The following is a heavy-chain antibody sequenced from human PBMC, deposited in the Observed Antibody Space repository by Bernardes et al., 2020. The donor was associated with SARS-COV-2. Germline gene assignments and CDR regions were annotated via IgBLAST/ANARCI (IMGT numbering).Heavy chain of an antibody. D-gene: IGHD3-3*02. J-gene: IGHJ3*02. V-gene: IGHV3-48*03. CDR1: GFTFSSYE. CDR3: ARDPRIFGVELLHAFDI. CDR2: ISSSGSTI. Sequence: GGSLRLSCAASGFTFSSYEMNWVRQAPGKGLEWVSYISSSGSTIYYADSVKGRFTISRDNAKNSLYLQMNSLRAEDTAVYYCARDPRIFGVELLHAFDIWGQGTMVTVSS.